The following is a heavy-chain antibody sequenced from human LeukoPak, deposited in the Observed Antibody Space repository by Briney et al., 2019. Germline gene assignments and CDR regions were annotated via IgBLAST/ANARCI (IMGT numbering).Heavy chain of an antibody. CDR3: ARGRRAGGGWPFFDS. Sequence: PSETLSLTCSFSGGSISSYYWSWIRQPPGKGLERIGYIYDSGSIIYNPSLKSRVTISLDTSKNQFSVRLSSMTAADTAVYYCARGRRAGGGWPFFDSWGQGTLVSVSS. D-gene: IGHD6-19*01. J-gene: IGHJ4*02. V-gene: IGHV4-59*08. CDR1: GGSISSYY. CDR2: IYDSGSI.